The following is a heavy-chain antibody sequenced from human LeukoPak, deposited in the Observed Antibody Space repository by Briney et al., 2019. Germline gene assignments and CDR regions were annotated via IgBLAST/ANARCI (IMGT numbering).Heavy chain of an antibody. J-gene: IGHJ4*02. CDR2: INHSGST. CDR1: GGSFSGYY. Sequence: SETLSLTCAVYGGSFSGYYWSWIRQPPGKGLEWIGEINHSGSTNYNPSLKSRVTISVDTSKNQSSLKLSSVTAADTAVYYCAIALYYDSSGYPPPTPFDYWGQGTLVTVSS. V-gene: IGHV4-34*01. D-gene: IGHD3-22*01. CDR3: AIALYYDSSGYPPPTPFDY.